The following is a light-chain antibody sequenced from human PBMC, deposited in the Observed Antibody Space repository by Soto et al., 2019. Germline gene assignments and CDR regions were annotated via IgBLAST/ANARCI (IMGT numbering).Light chain of an antibody. Sequence: QPVVTQQPSLPVSPGGTVTLTCGSTTRAVTNGHYPYWFQQEPGQAPRTLIYDTTNRHSWTPARFSGSLLGGKAALTLSGAQPEDGAEYYCLLSYNGPYVFXTGTKVTVL. J-gene: IGLJ1*01. CDR1: TRAVTNGHY. CDR2: DTT. V-gene: IGLV7-46*01. CDR3: LLSYNGPYV.